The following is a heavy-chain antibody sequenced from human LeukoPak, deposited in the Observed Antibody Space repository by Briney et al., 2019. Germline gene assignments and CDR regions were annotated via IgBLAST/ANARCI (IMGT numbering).Heavy chain of an antibody. CDR3: ARVQFSSGSLDY. V-gene: IGHV4-4*02. Sequence: PSGTLSLTCTVSGGSISSSTWWSWVRQPPGKGLEWIGEIYHSGRTNFNPSLKSRVTISVGKSKNQFSLRLNSVTAADTAVYYCARVQFSSGSLDYWGQGTLVTVSS. J-gene: IGHJ4*02. CDR1: GGSISSSTW. CDR2: IYHSGRT. D-gene: IGHD6-19*01.